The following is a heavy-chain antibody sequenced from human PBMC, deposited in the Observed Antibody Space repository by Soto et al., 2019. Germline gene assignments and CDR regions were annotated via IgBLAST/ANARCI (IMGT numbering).Heavy chain of an antibody. CDR2: INPNSGGT. D-gene: IGHD4-17*01. CDR1: GYTFTGYY. Sequence: ASVKVSCKAPGYTFTGYYMHWVRQAPGQGLEWMGWINPNSGGTNYAQKFQGWVTMTRDTSISTAYMELSRLRSDDTAVYYCARTTVTTLKNYGMDVWGQGTTVTVSS. CDR3: ARTTVTTLKNYGMDV. J-gene: IGHJ6*02. V-gene: IGHV1-2*04.